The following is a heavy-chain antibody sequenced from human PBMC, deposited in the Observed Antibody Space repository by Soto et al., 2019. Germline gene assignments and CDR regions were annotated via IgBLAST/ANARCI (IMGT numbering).Heavy chain of an antibody. V-gene: IGHV4-34*01. CDR3: AGHCSGGSCYDY. CDR2: INHSGST. CDR1: GGSFSGYY. D-gene: IGHD2-15*01. J-gene: IGHJ4*02. Sequence: QVQLQQWGAGLLKPSETLSLTCAVYGGSFSGYYWSWIRQPPGKGLEWSGEINHSGSTNYNPSLKSRVTISVDTSKNQFSLKLSSVTAADAAVYYCAGHCSGGSCYDYWGQGTLVTVSS.